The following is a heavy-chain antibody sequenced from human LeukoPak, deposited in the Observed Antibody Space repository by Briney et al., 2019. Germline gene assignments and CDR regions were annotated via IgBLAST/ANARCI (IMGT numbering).Heavy chain of an antibody. V-gene: IGHV1-2*02. J-gene: IGHJ3*02. CDR3: ARQDNYYDSSGYYAPFRAFDI. CDR1: GYTFTGYY. CDR2: INPNSGGT. D-gene: IGHD3-22*01. Sequence: ASVKVSCKASGYTFTGYYMHWVRQAPGQGLEWMGWINPNSGGTYYAQKFQGRVTMTSDTSISSAYMELSRLRSDDTAVYYCARQDNYYDSSGYYAPFRAFDIWGQGTMVTVSS.